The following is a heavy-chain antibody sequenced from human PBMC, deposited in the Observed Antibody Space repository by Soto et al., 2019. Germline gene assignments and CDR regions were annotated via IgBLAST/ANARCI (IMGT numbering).Heavy chain of an antibody. CDR3: AKCGVRIAVPMDV. J-gene: IGHJ6*02. CDR1: GYTFTSYA. D-gene: IGHD6-6*01. V-gene: IGHV1-3*03. CDR2: INAGNGNT. Sequence: ASVKVSCKASGYTFTSYAMHWVRQAPGQRLEWMGWINAGNGNTKYSQKFQGRFTISRDNSKNTLYLQMNSLRAEDMAVYYCAKCGVRIAVPMDVWGQGTTVTVSS.